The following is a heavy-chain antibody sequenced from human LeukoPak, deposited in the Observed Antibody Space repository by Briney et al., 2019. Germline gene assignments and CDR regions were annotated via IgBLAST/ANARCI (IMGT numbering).Heavy chain of an antibody. J-gene: IGHJ4*02. CDR1: GFTFSSHG. V-gene: IGHV3-33*01. CDR3: ATLLNGEVFDY. D-gene: IGHD2-8*01. CDR2: IWYDGSNK. Sequence: GRSLRLSCAASGFTFSSHGIHWVRQAPGKGLEWVAVIWYDGSNKYYADSVKGRFTISRDNSKNTLYLQMNSLRAEDTAVYYCATLLNGEVFDYWGQGTLVTVSS.